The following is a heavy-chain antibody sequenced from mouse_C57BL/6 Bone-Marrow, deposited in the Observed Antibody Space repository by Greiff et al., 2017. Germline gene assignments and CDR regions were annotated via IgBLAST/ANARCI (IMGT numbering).Heavy chain of an antibody. J-gene: IGHJ4*01. Sequence: QVQLQQPGAELVKPGASVKVSCKASGYTFTSYWLHWVKKRPGQGFVWIGRFHPPDSDLNYNQKFKGKATLTVDKSSSTAYMQLSSLTSEDSAVYYCAMGSYLYYYAMDYWGQGTSVTVSS. D-gene: IGHD2-12*01. CDR1: GYTFTSYW. CDR2: FHPPDSDL. CDR3: AMGSYLYYYAMDY. V-gene: IGHV1-74*01.